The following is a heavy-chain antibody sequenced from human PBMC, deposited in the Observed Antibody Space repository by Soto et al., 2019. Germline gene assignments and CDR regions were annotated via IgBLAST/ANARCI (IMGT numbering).Heavy chain of an antibody. J-gene: IGHJ4*02. D-gene: IGHD6-19*01. Sequence: GGPLRLSCAASGFTVSSNYMSWVCQAPGKGLEWVSVIYSGGSTYYADSMKGRFTISRDNSKNTLYLHINSLKVDDTAMYYCARAHSTGWHYFDYWGPGTLVTVSS. CDR2: IYSGGST. CDR1: GFTVSSNY. V-gene: IGHV3-66*01. CDR3: ARAHSTGWHYFDY.